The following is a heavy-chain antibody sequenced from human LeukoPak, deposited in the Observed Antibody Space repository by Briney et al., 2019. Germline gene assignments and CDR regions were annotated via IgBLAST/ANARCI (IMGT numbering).Heavy chain of an antibody. CDR3: AKDGSTYFDY. D-gene: IGHD6-13*01. Sequence: GRSLRLSCAASGFTFSSYGMHWVRQAPGKGLEWVAVISYDGSNKYYADSVKGRFTISRDNSKNTLYLQMNSLRAEDTAVYYCAKDGSTYFDYWGQGTLVTVSS. CDR1: GFTFSSYG. CDR2: ISYDGSNK. V-gene: IGHV3-30*18. J-gene: IGHJ4*02.